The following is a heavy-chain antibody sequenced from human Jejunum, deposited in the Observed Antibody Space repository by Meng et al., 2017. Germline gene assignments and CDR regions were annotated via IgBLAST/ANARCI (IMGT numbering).Heavy chain of an antibody. V-gene: IGHV3-23*01. J-gene: IGHJ4*02. D-gene: IGHD3-22*01. Sequence: GESLKISCAASGFTFSSYWMHWVRQAPGKGLEWVSSITLSGVSAYYADSVKGRFTISRDNSKNTLYLQLNSLRAEDTAVYYCARDYSDSSGYYLYYFDFWGRGTLVTVSS. CDR2: ITLSGVSA. CDR1: GFTFSSYW. CDR3: ARDYSDSSGYYLYYFDF.